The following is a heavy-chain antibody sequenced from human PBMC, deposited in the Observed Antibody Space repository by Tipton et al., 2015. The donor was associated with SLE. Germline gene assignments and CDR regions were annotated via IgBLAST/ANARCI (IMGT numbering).Heavy chain of an antibody. J-gene: IGHJ6*04. Sequence: LRLSCAVYGGSFSGYYWSWIRQSPGKGLEWIGEINHSGGTYYNPSLKSRLTISVDTPKNQFSLKLSSVTAADTAVYYCARDDWGNYYGMDVWGKGTTVTISS. D-gene: IGHD3-9*01. V-gene: IGHV4-34*01. CDR1: GGSFSGYY. CDR3: ARDDWGNYYGMDV. CDR2: INHSGGT.